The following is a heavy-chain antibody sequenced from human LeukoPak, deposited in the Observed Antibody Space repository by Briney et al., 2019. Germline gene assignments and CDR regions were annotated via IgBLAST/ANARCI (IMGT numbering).Heavy chain of an antibody. V-gene: IGHV1-69*01. D-gene: IGHD4-17*01. CDR1: GGTFSSYA. J-gene: IGHJ4*02. Sequence: GSSVKVSCKASGGTFSSYAISWVRQAPGQGLEWMGGIISIFGTANYAQKFQGRVTITADESTSTAYMELSSLRSEDTAVYYCAREGMTTVISLDYWGQGTLVTVSS. CDR2: IISIFGTA. CDR3: AREGMTTVISLDY.